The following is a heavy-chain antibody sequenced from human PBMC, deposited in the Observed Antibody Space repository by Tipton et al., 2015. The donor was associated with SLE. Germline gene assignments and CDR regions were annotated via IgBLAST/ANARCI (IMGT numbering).Heavy chain of an antibody. D-gene: IGHD5-24*01. CDR3: ARAFRDGYNYPTTRFDS. J-gene: IGHJ4*02. V-gene: IGHV4-59*01. CDR1: GFRFGDYA. CDR2: INNTGST. Sequence: LRLSCAASGFRFGDYAVSWVRQPPGKGLEWIGYINNTGSTNYNPSLKSRATISVGTSRNQFSLNLNSVTAADTAVYYCARAFRDGYNYPTTRFDSWGQGTLVTVSS.